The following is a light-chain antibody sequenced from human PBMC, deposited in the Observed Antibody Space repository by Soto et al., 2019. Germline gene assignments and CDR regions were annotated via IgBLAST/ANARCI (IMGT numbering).Light chain of an antibody. CDR3: QQYSSSPRT. CDR1: QSLSSN. V-gene: IGKV3-15*01. Sequence: EIVMTQSPATLSVSPGERATLSCRASQSLSSNLAWYQQKPGQAPRLLIYGASIRATGIPGRFSGGGSGTEFTLTISRLEPEDFAVYYCQQYSSSPRTFGQGTKVEI. CDR2: GAS. J-gene: IGKJ1*01.